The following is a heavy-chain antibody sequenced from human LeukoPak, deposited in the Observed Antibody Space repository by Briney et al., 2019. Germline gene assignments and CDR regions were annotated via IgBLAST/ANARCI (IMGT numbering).Heavy chain of an antibody. J-gene: IGHJ4*02. Sequence: GGSLRLSCAASGFTFSNYEMNWVRQAPGKGLEWVSYITSSGDYTFYADSVKGRFTMSRDNAKNSLYLQLNSLRAEDTAVYYCAREIPHSGGDCNDYWGQGTLVTASS. D-gene: IGHD2-21*02. V-gene: IGHV3-48*03. CDR1: GFTFSNYE. CDR3: AREIPHSGGDCNDY. CDR2: ITSSGDYT.